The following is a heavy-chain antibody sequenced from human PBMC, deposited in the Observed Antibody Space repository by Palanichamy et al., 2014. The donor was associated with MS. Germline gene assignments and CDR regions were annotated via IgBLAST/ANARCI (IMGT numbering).Heavy chain of an antibody. D-gene: IGHD3-22*01. V-gene: IGHV3-7*01. CDR1: GISLNTYW. CDR3: ARDANYHDGSFYYDVFDI. CDR2: IKQDGSLK. J-gene: IGHJ3*02. Sequence: EVQLVEVWGRAWSSRGGPVRLSCAASGISLNTYWMTWVRQAPGKGLEWVANIKQDGSLKYYGDSVKGRFTISRDNARNSLYLQMNSLRAEDTAVYYCARDANYHDGSFYYDVFDIWGQGTMVTVSS.